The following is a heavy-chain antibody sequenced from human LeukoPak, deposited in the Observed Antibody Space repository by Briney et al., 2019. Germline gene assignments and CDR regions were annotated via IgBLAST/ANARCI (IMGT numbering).Heavy chain of an antibody. D-gene: IGHD6-13*01. Sequence: GGSLRLSCAASGFTFSSYAMHWVRQAPGKGLEWVAVISYDGSNKYYADSVKGRFTISRDNSKNTLYLQMNSLRAEDTAMYYCARDLGFSDSSSWEVFDYWGQGTLVTVS. CDR2: ISYDGSNK. V-gene: IGHV3-30-3*01. J-gene: IGHJ4*02. CDR1: GFTFSSYA. CDR3: ARDLGFSDSSSWEVFDY.